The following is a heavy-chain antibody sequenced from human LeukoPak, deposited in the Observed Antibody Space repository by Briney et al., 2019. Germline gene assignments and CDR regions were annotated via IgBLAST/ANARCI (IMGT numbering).Heavy chain of an antibody. Sequence: SETLSLTCAVYGGSFSGYYWSWIRQPPGKGLEWIGEINHSGSTNYNPSLKSRVTISVDTSKNQFSLKLSSVTAADTAVYYCARDLRYSGYDLEYYFDYWGQGTLVTVSS. CDR3: ARDLRYSGYDLEYYFDY. D-gene: IGHD5-12*01. V-gene: IGHV4-34*01. J-gene: IGHJ4*02. CDR1: GGSFSGYY. CDR2: INHSGST.